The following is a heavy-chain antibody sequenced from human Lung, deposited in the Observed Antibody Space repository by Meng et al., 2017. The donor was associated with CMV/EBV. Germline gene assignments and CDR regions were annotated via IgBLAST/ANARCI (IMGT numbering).Heavy chain of an antibody. V-gene: IGHV1-8*03. CDR2: VNPNSGDP. D-gene: IGHD3-10*01. CDR1: GYHIPNHA. CDR3: ARGGGLRHWSWVDS. Sequence: YGYHIPNHAINCVRRATGQGLEWVGWVNPNSGDPGYAQKFQGQLTITTNTAISTAYMELTSLTSEDTAVYYWARGGGLRHWSWVDSWGQGTLVTVSS. J-gene: IGHJ4*02.